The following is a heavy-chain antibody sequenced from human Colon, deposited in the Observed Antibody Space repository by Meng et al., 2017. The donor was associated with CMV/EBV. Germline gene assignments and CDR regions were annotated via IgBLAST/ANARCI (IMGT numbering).Heavy chain of an antibody. V-gene: IGHV4-39*07. Sequence: GSLRLSCTVSGGSISSSSHYWGWIGQSPGRGLEWIGCIYYLGSTFYSPSLKSRVTISLDRSNNQFSLNLSSMTAADTATYYCVREVTIFGVGIGNYFDSWGQGTVVTVSS. CDR1: GGSISSSSHY. CDR3: VREVTIFGVGIGNYFDS. CDR2: IYYLGST. J-gene: IGHJ4*02. D-gene: IGHD3-3*01.